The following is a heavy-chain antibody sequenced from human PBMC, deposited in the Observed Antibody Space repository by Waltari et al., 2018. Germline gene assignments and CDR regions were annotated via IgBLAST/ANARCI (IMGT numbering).Heavy chain of an antibody. CDR3: VRGSGNDYLLWYFDS. CDR1: GYSLSSGYY. V-gene: IGHV4-38-2*02. Sequence: QVRLQESGPGLLKPSETLSLTCSVPGYSLSSGYYWGWIRQPPGKGLEWMGSMYHTGNIYYNPSLRSRVGISVDTSDNQVSLSLNSVTAADTAVYYCVRGSGNDYLLWYFDSWGQGAPVTISS. J-gene: IGHJ4*02. CDR2: MYHTGNI. D-gene: IGHD3-10*01.